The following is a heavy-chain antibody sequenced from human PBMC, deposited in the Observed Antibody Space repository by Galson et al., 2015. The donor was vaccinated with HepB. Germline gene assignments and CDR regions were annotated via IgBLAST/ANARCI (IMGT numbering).Heavy chain of an antibody. D-gene: IGHD5-18*01. CDR1: GFTFSNYA. CDR3: AKGYGLFDS. V-gene: IGHV3-23*01. CDR2: INDNFGSS. J-gene: IGHJ5*01. Sequence: SLRLSCAASGFTFSNYAMSWVRQAPGKGLEWVSSINDNFGSSYYAVSVKGRFTISRDNSRNTLSLRMNSLRAEDTAVYYCAKGYGLFDSWGQGILVTVSS.